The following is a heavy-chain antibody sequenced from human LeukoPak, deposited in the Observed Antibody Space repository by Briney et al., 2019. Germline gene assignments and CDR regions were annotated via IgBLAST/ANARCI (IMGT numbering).Heavy chain of an antibody. D-gene: IGHD4-23*01. Sequence: PGGSLRLSCAASGFTFDDYAMHWVRQAPGKGLEWVSGISWNSGSIGYADSVKGRFTISRDNAKNSLYLQMNSLRAEDMALYYCAKDKGDYGGNSGAFDIWGQGTMVTVSS. CDR2: ISWNSGSI. V-gene: IGHV3-9*03. CDR3: AKDKGDYGGNSGAFDI. J-gene: IGHJ3*02. CDR1: GFTFDDYA.